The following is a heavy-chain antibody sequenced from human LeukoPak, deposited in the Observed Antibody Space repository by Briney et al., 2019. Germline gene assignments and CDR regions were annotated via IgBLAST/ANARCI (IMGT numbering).Heavy chain of an antibody. D-gene: IGHD3-22*01. CDR3: ARRVIVVVSDYFDY. CDR2: IKQDGSEK. V-gene: IGHV3-7*01. CDR1: GFTFSSYW. Sequence: GGSLRLSCAASGFTFSSYWMSWVRQAPGKGLEWVANIKQDGSEKYYVDSVRGRFTISRDNAKNPLYLQMNSLRAEDTAVYYCARRVIVVVSDYFDYWGQGTLVTVSS. J-gene: IGHJ4*02.